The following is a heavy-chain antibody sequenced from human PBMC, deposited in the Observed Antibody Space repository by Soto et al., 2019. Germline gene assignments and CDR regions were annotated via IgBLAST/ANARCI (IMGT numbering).Heavy chain of an antibody. V-gene: IGHV3-9*01. J-gene: IGHJ6*02. CDR2: ISWNSGSI. Sequence: PGWSLRLSCAASGFTFDDYAMHWVRQAPGKGLEWVSGISWNSGSIGYADSVKGRFTISRDNAKNSLYLQMNSLRAEDTALYYCANATIAVYYPYHYYGIDLRAQRTTVPVS. CDR1: GFTFDDYA. CDR3: ANATIAVYYPYHYYGIDL. D-gene: IGHD2-8*01.